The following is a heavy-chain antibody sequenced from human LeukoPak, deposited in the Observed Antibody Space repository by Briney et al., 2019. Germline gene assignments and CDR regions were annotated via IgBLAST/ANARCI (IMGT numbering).Heavy chain of an antibody. Sequence: SETLSLTCTVSGGSINSYYWSWIRQPPGKGLEWIGYIYYSGSTNYNPSLKSRVTISVDTSKNQFSLKLSSVTAADTAVYYCASIPISSGWYYFDYWGQGTLVTVSS. D-gene: IGHD6-19*01. CDR3: ASIPISSGWYYFDY. CDR2: IYYSGST. V-gene: IGHV4-59*01. CDR1: GGSINSYY. J-gene: IGHJ4*02.